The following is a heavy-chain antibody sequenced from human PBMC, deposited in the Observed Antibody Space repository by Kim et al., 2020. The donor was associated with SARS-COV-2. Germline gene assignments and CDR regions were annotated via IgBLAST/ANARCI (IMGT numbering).Heavy chain of an antibody. CDR2: ISYDGSNK. D-gene: IGHD3-16*01. V-gene: IGHV3-30*18. Sequence: GGSLRLSCAASGFTFSSYGMHWVRQAPGKGLEWVAVISYDGSNKYYADSVKGRFTISRDNSKNTLYLQMNSLRAEDTAVYYCAKGPYDYVWGSYGGDYWG. CDR1: GFTFSSYG. J-gene: IGHJ4*01. CDR3: AKGPYDYVWGSYGGDY.